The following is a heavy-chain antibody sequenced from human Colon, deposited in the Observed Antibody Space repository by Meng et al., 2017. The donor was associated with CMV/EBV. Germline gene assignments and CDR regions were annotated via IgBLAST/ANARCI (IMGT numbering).Heavy chain of an antibody. J-gene: IGHJ5*02. CDR3: ARVSTPSIAAAGKHNWFDP. CDR2: INSDGSST. Sequence: TFSSYWMHWVRQAPGKGLVWVSRINSDGSSTSYADSVKGRFTISRDNAKNTLYLQMNSLRAEDTAVYYCARVSTPSIAAAGKHNWFDPWGQGTLVTVSS. CDR1: TFSSYW. V-gene: IGHV3-74*01. D-gene: IGHD6-13*01.